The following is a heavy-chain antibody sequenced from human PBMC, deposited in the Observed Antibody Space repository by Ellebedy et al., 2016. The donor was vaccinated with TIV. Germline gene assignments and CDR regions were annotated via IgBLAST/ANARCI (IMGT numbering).Heavy chain of an antibody. CDR2: IDPNSGGT. CDR3: ARGTSEQQLVPY. J-gene: IGHJ4*02. CDR1: GYTFTSYA. Sequence: ASVKVSXXASGYTFTSYAISWARQAPGQGLEWMGWIDPNSGGTDYAQKFQGWVTMTRDTSITTAYMELRRLTSDDTAVYYCARGTSEQQLVPYWGQGTLVTVSS. V-gene: IGHV1-2*04. D-gene: IGHD6-13*01.